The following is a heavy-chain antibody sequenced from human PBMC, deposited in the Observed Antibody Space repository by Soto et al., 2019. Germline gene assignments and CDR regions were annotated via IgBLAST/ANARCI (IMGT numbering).Heavy chain of an antibody. CDR1: GFTFSSYG. Sequence: QVQLVEAGGGVVQPGRSLRASCAASGFTFSSYGMNWVRQAPGKGLEWVAIISYDGSDKYYADSVKGRFTISRDNSKNTLYLQMNGLRGEDTAVYYCAKNPESYAWGLEGYCDYWGQGTLVTVSS. J-gene: IGHJ4*02. V-gene: IGHV3-30*18. CDR3: AKNPESYAWGLEGYCDY. CDR2: ISYDGSDK. D-gene: IGHD3-16*01.